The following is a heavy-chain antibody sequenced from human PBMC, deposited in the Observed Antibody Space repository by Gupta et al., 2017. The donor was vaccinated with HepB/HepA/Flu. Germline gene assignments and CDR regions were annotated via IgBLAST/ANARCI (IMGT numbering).Heavy chain of an antibody. V-gene: IGHV3-15*01. Sequence: EVQLVESGGGLVKPGGSLRLSCAASGFPFSNAWMSWVRQAPGKGLEWVGRIKSKTDGGTTNYAAPVKGRFTISRDDSKNTLYLQMNSLKTEDTAVYYCTTNYMVRGVILDYWGQGTLVTVSS. CDR2: IKSKTDGGTT. CDR3: TTNYMVRGVILDY. D-gene: IGHD3-10*01. CDR1: GFPFSNAW. J-gene: IGHJ4*02.